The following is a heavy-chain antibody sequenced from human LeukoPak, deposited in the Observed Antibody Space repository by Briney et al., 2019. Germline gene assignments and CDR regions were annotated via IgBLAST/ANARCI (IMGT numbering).Heavy chain of an antibody. Sequence: ASVKFSCKASGGTFSRYAISWVRQAPGQGLEWMGGIIPMFGTANYAEKFQGRVTITADESSSTVYMELSSLISEDTAVYYCAKSSAGSTTIFRVVHYFYYYVDVWGTGTTVTVSS. CDR3: AKSSAGSTTIFRVVHYFYYYVDV. CDR2: IIPMFGTA. J-gene: IGHJ6*03. V-gene: IGHV1-69*01. CDR1: GGTFSRYA. D-gene: IGHD3-3*01.